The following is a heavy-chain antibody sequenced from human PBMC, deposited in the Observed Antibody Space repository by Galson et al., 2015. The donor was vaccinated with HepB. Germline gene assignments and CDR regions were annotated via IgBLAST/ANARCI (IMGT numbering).Heavy chain of an antibody. CDR2: ITTDGST. Sequence: SLRLSCAASGFTVSSDYVHWVRQAPGKGLGWVSVITTDGSTYYADSVKRRFTISRDSAKNTVSLQMNSLRADDTAVYYCATGRGFLLRYWGQGTLVTVSS. V-gene: IGHV3-53*01. CDR3: ATGRGFLLRY. J-gene: IGHJ4*02. CDR1: GFTVSSDY. D-gene: IGHD3-22*01.